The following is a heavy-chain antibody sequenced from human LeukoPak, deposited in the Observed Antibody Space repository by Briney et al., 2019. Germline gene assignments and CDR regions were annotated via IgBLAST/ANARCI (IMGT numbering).Heavy chain of an antibody. CDR1: GFTFSSYA. J-gene: IGHJ4*02. CDR3: ARTDYYDSSGYPY. V-gene: IGHV3-23*01. Sequence: GGSLRLSCAASGFTFSSYAMSWVRQAPGKGLEWVSAISGSGGSTYYADSVKGRFTISRDNAKNSLYLQMNSLRAEDTAVYYCARTDYYDSSGYPYWGQGTLVTVSS. CDR2: ISGSGGST. D-gene: IGHD3-22*01.